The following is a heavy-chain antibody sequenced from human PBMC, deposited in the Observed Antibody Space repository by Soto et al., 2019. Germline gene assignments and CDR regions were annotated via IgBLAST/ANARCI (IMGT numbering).Heavy chain of an antibody. CDR2: ISSSSSYI. Sequence: EVQLVESGGGLVKPGGSLRLSCAASGFTFSSYSMNWVRQAPGKGLEWVSSISSSSSYIYYADSVQGRFTISRDNAKNALYLQMNSLRAEDTAVYYCARDQVATIGGRWFDPWGQGTLVTVAS. V-gene: IGHV3-21*01. J-gene: IGHJ5*02. D-gene: IGHD5-12*01. CDR3: ARDQVATIGGRWFDP. CDR1: GFTFSSYS.